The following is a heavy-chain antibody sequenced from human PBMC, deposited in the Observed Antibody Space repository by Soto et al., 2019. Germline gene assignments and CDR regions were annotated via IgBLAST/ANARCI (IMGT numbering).Heavy chain of an antibody. Sequence: EVQLVESGGGLVQPGRSLRLSCAASGFTFGDYAMHWIRQAPGKGLEWVSGISLNGANTAYGDSVKGRFSISRDNAKKALYLQMEKLRPEDAAFYYGAKAPGEQEGAFDIWGRGTMVTVSS. CDR1: GFTFGDYA. V-gene: IGHV3-9*01. CDR3: AKAPGEQEGAFDI. CDR2: ISLNGANT. J-gene: IGHJ3*02. D-gene: IGHD3-10*01.